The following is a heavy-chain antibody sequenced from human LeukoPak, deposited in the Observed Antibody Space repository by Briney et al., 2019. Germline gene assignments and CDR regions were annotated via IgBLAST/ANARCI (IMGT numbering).Heavy chain of an antibody. D-gene: IGHD3-10*01. J-gene: IGHJ6*03. V-gene: IGHV5-51*01. Sequence: GESLKIFCKASGYVFIRHWIGWVRQVPGKGLEWMGVIHPEDSYSRYNAAFQGQATLSVDESTSTAYLQLSSLKASDTAVYYCAGQNHYSSSMDAWGRGTTVTVSS. CDR1: GYVFIRHW. CDR2: IHPEDSYS. CDR3: AGQNHYSSSMDA.